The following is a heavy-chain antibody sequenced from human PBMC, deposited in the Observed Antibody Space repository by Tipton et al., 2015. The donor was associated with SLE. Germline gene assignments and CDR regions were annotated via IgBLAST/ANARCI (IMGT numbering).Heavy chain of an antibody. D-gene: IGHD5-24*01. CDR1: GGSISSYY. CDR2: IYYSGST. J-gene: IGHJ3*02. V-gene: IGHV4-39*07. CDR3: ARGKDGYKFYAFDI. Sequence: LRLSCTVSGGSISSYYWGWIRQPPGKGLEWIGSIYYSGSTYYNPSLKSRVTISVDTSKNQFSLKLSSVTAADTAVYYCARGKDGYKFYAFDIWGQGTMVTVSS.